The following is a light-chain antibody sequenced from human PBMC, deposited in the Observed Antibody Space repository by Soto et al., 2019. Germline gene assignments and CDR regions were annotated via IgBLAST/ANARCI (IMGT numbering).Light chain of an antibody. CDR1: QSINRW. V-gene: IGKV1-5*03. J-gene: IGKJ1*01. CDR2: KAS. CDR3: QQYNSYPWT. Sequence: DIQMTQSPSTLSASVGDRVTITCRASQSINRWLAWYQQKPGKAPKLLIYKASTLESGVPSRFSGGGIGTEFSLSISSLQPDDFATYYCQQYNSYPWTFGQGTKVDIK.